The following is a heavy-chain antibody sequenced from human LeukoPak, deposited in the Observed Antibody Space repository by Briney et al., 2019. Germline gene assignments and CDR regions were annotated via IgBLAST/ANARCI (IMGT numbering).Heavy chain of an antibody. Sequence: GGSLRLSCLVSGFDFSGFSISSVPQAPGKGLEWVAIMDEYGSDIFYVESVKGRFIIYRANARNSLYLHMNNLSAEDPAVYYCASPRGCSRARCNNFDYWGQGTLVTVSS. CDR1: GFDFSGFS. D-gene: IGHD2-2*01. V-gene: IGHV3-7*01. CDR2: MDEYGSDI. CDR3: ASPRGCSRARCNNFDY. J-gene: IGHJ4*02.